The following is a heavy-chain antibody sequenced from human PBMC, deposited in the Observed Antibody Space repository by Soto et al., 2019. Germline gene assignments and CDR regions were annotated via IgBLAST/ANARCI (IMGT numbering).Heavy chain of an antibody. D-gene: IGHD3-16*01. CDR3: ARDPWAADY. CDR1: GGSISTKY. V-gene: IGHV3-66*01. J-gene: IGHJ4*02. Sequence: ETLSLTCTVSGGSISTKYMSWVRQAPGKGLEWVSVIYSGGSTFYADSVRGRFTISRDNSKNTVNLQMNSLRAEDTAVYYCARDPWAADYWGQGTLVTVSS. CDR2: IYSGGST.